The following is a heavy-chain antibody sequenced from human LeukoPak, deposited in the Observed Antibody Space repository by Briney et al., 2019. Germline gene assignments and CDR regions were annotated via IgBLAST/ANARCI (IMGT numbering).Heavy chain of an antibody. D-gene: IGHD6-13*01. V-gene: IGHV4-39*07. CDR3: ARKSIVTAGRKPYDY. CDR2: IYYSGST. CDR1: GGSISSSSYY. Sequence: SETLSLTCTVSGGSISSSSYYWGWIRQPPGKGLEWIGSIYYSGSTYYNPSLKSRVIISVDMSKNQFSLRLTSVTAADTAIYYCARKSIVTAGRKPYDYWDQGTLVTVSS. J-gene: IGHJ4*02.